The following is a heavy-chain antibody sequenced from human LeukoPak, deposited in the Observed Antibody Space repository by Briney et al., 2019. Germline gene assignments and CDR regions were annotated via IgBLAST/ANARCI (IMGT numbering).Heavy chain of an antibody. CDR1: GGTFSSYA. V-gene: IGHV1-69*01. CDR2: IIPIFGTA. D-gene: IGHD3-10*01. CDR3: ARGYYYGSGSYFGY. J-gene: IGHJ4*02. Sequence: ASVKVSCKASGGTFSSYAISWVRQAPGQGLEWMGGIIPIFGTANYAQKFQGRVTITADESTSTAYMELSSLRSEDTAVYYCARGYYYGSGSYFGYWGQGTLVTVSS.